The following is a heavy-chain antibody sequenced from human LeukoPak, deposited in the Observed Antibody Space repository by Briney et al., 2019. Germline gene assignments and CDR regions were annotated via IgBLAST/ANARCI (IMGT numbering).Heavy chain of an antibody. CDR3: ARDLSAAFDF. CDR1: GFPFSSYG. V-gene: IGHV3-33*05. Sequence: GRTLRLSCAASGFPFSSYGIHWVRQAPGKGLEWVARLVYDERSDYANSVKGRFSISRDNSKNTLFLDMSDLRVEDTAVYYCARDLSAAFDFWGQGVLVTVSS. CDR2: LVYDERS. D-gene: IGHD6-19*01. J-gene: IGHJ4*02.